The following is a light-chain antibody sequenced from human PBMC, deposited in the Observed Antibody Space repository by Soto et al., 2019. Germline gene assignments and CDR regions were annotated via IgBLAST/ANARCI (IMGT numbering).Light chain of an antibody. CDR2: DAS. CDR1: QSVSSF. Sequence: EIVLTQSPATLSLSPGERATFSCRASQSVSSFLAWYQQKPGQAPRLLIYDASNRATGITARFSGSGSGTAFTLPISSLAPEDSAVYYCQQRINWPLTFGGGTKVEIK. J-gene: IGKJ4*01. CDR3: QQRINWPLT. V-gene: IGKV3-11*01.